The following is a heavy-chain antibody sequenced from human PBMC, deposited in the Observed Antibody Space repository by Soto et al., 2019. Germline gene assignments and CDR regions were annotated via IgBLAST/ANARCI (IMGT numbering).Heavy chain of an antibody. CDR2: ISAGSGDT. J-gene: IGHJ4*02. CDR3: ARDRSTGLSNCFDY. D-gene: IGHD1-1*01. CDR1: GYTFTTYP. Sequence: QVRLVQSGAEVKKPGASVKVSCKASGYTFTTYPIHWVRQAPGQRLEWMGWISAGSGDTKYSQKFQDRFTITRDTSASTDYMELSSLGSEDTSIYYCARDRSTGLSNCFDYWGQGTLVSVSS. V-gene: IGHV1-3*01.